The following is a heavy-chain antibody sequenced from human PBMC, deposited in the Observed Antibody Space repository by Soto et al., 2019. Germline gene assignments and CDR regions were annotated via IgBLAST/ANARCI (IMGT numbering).Heavy chain of an antibody. CDR1: GFTVSNYG. V-gene: IGHV3-33*01. Sequence: QVQLVESGGGVVQPGQSLRLSCAASGFTVSNYGMHWVRQAPGKGLEWVAVIWKDGNNKYYRDSVKGRFTISRDNSKNTLGLKMGSLRGGDTVVYYCAGGEPWTDKAFDIWGQGTMVTVSS. CDR2: IWKDGNNK. D-gene: IGHD2-15*01. CDR3: AGGEPWTDKAFDI. J-gene: IGHJ3*02.